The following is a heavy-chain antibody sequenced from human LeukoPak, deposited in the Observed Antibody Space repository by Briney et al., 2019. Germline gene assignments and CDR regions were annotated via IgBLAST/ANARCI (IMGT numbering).Heavy chain of an antibody. CDR1: GYTLSELA. CDR3: AIGRTDYGDYLY. J-gene: IGHJ4*02. D-gene: IGHD4-17*01. CDR2: FDPEDGET. V-gene: IGHV1-24*01. Sequence: ASVKVSCQVSGYTLSELAIHWVRQAPGKGLEWMGGFDPEDGETVYAQKFQGRVTMTEDTSTDTAYMEVGSLRSEDTAVYFCAIGRTDYGDYLYWGQGTLVTVSS.